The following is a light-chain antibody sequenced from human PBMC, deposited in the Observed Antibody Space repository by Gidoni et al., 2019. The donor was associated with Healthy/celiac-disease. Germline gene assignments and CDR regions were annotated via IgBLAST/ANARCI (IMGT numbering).Light chain of an antibody. CDR1: KLGDKY. CDR3: QAWDSSTYWV. Sequence: SYELTQPPSVSVSPGQTASITCSGDKLGDKYACWYQQKPGQSPVLVIYQDSKRPSGIPERFSGSNSGNTATLTISATQAMDEADYYCQAWDSSTYWVFGGGTKLTVL. V-gene: IGLV3-1*01. CDR2: QDS. J-gene: IGLJ3*02.